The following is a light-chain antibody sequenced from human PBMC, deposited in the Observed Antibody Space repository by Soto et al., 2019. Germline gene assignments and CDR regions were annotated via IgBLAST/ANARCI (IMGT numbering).Light chain of an antibody. CDR2: DAS. CDR3: QQYNSFSLIT. J-gene: IGKJ5*01. Sequence: DIQMTQSPSTLSASVGDTVTITCRASQSISRWLAWYQQKPGKAPKILISDASILENGVPSRFSGTGSGTEFTLTISSLQPDDFATYVCQQYNSFSLITFGQGTQLEIK. V-gene: IGKV1-5*01. CDR1: QSISRW.